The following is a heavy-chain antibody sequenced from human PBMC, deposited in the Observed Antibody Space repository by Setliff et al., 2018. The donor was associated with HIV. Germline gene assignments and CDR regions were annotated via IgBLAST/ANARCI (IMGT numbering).Heavy chain of an antibody. CDR3: ARDRDWAFDY. Sequence: GGSLRLSCAASELTFSNYAMTWVRQAPGKGLEWVSSLSGSGGSTYYADSVKGRFTISRDNSKNTLYLRMNSLRAEDTAVYYCARDRDWAFDYWGQGILVTVSS. V-gene: IGHV3-23*01. J-gene: IGHJ4*02. D-gene: IGHD3-9*01. CDR2: LSGSGGST. CDR1: ELTFSNYA.